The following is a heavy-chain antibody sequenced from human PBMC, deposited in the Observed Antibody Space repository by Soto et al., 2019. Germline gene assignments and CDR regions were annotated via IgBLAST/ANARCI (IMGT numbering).Heavy chain of an antibody. CDR3: ARGRRTTFIVVVTHHSAEYFQH. CDR1: GGSFSGYY. D-gene: IGHD2-21*02. J-gene: IGHJ1*01. V-gene: IGHV4-34*01. CDR2: INHSGST. Sequence: QVQLQQWGAGLLKPSETLSLTCAVYGGSFSGYYWSWIRQPPGKGLEWIGEINHSGSTNYNPSLKSRVTISVDTSKNQFSLKLSSVTAADTAVYYCARGRRTTFIVVVTHHSAEYFQHWGQGTLVTVSS.